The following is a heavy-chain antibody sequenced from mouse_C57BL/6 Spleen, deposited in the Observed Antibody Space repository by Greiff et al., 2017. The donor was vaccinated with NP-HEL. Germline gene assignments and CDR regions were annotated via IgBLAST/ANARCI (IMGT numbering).Heavy chain of an antibody. CDR3: ARDYDYDRDWYFDV. V-gene: IGHV3-5*01. J-gene: IGHJ1*03. CDR2: IYYSGTI. CDR1: GISITTGNYR. Sequence: VQLQQSGPGLVKPSQTVFLTCTVTGISITTGNYRWSWIRQFPGNKLEWIGYIYYSGTITYNTSLTSRTTITSDTPKNQFFLEMNSLTAEDTATYYGARDYDYDRDWYFDVWGTGTTVTVSS. D-gene: IGHD2-4*01.